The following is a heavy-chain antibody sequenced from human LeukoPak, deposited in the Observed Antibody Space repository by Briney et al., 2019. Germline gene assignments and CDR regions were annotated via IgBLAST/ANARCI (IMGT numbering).Heavy chain of an antibody. Sequence: GGSLRLSCAVSGFTFSSYAMSWVRQAPGKGLEWISTISGTGGSTYYADSVKGRFTISRDNSKNTLSLQMNSLRAEDTAVYYCAKDQAAPAGYWGQGTLVTVPS. CDR2: ISGTGGST. V-gene: IGHV3-23*01. CDR1: GFTFSSYA. J-gene: IGHJ4*02. CDR3: AKDQAAPAGY. D-gene: IGHD6-13*01.